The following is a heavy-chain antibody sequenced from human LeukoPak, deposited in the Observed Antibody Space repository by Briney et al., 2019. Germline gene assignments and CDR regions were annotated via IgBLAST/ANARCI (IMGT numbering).Heavy chain of an antibody. J-gene: IGHJ4*02. V-gene: IGHV4-31*03. CDR3: ARFLRGNFDY. CDR2: IYYSGST. CDR1: GGSISSGGYY. Sequence: SQTLSLTCTVSGGSISSGGYYWSWIRQHPGKGLEWIGYIYYSGSTYYNPSLKSRVTISVDTSKNQFSLKLSSVTAADTAAYYCARFLRGNFDYWGQGTLVTVSS.